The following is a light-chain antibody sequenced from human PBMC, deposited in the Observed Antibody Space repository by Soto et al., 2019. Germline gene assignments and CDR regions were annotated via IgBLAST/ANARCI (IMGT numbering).Light chain of an antibody. J-gene: IGKJ5*01. CDR1: QSVSSSY. CDR2: DAS. V-gene: IGKV3D-20*02. CDR3: QQRSSWPPT. Sequence: IVLTQYTGTLSLSPGERATLSCRASQSVSSSYLAWYQQEPGQAPRLLIYDASNRATGVPARFSGSGSGTDFTLTISSLEPEDFAVYYCQQRSSWPPTFGQGTRLEIK.